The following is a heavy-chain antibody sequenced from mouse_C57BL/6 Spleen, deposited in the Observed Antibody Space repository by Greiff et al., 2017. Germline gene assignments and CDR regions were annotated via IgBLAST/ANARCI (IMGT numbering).Heavy chain of an antibody. V-gene: IGHV10-1*01. J-gene: IGHJ3*01. CDR1: GFSFNTYA. CDR2: IRSKSNNYAT. Sequence: EVQVVESGGGLVQPKGSLKLSCAASGFSFNTYAMNWVRQAPGKGLEWVARIRSKSNNYATYYADSVKDRFTISRDDSESMLYLQMNNLKTEDTAMYYCVRHGTTVEGAWFAYWGQGTLVTVSA. D-gene: IGHD1-1*01. CDR3: VRHGTTVEGAWFAY.